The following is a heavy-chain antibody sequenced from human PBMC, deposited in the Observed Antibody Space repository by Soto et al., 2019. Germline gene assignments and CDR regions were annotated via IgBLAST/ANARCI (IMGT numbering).Heavy chain of an antibody. Sequence: QLQLQESGSGLVKPSQTLSFTCAVSGGSISSGGYSWSWIRQPPGKGLEWIGYIYHSGSTYYNPSLKSRVTISVNRSKNQFSLKLNSVTAADTAVYYCARGQSAGLELGNYFDLWGRGTLVTVSS. V-gene: IGHV4-30-2*01. CDR3: ARGQSAGLELGNYFDL. J-gene: IGHJ2*01. CDR1: GGSISSGGYS. D-gene: IGHD7-27*01. CDR2: IYHSGST.